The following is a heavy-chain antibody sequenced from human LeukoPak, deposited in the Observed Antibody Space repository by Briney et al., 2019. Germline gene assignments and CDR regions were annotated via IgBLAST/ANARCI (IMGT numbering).Heavy chain of an antibody. CDR2: IYPRGST. D-gene: IGHD3-3*01. CDR3: AASPYFDFWTGLKFDS. Sequence: SETLSLTCTVSGGSMNSFYWTWIRQPPGKGLEWVGHIYPRGSTKYNPSLKSRLTISVDTSKNQFSLNLSSVTAADTAVYYCAASPYFDFWTGLKFDSWGQGSLGTVSS. CDR1: GGSMNSFY. J-gene: IGHJ4*02. V-gene: IGHV4-4*09.